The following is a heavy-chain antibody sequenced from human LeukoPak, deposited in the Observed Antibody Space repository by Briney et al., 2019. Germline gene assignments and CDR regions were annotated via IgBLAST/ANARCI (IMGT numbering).Heavy chain of an antibody. CDR3: ARDWLGQQLVHWFDP. CDR2: INPNSGGT. CDR1: GYTFTGYY. D-gene: IGHD6-13*01. Sequence: ASVKVPCKASGYTFTGYYMHWVRQAPGQGLEWMGWINPNSGGTNYAQKFQGRVTMTRDTSISTAYMELSRLRSDDTAVYYCARDWLGQQLVHWFDPWGQGTLVTVSS. J-gene: IGHJ5*02. V-gene: IGHV1-2*02.